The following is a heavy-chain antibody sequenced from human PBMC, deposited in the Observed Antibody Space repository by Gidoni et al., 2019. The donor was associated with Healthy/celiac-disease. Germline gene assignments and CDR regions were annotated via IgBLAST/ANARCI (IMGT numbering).Heavy chain of an antibody. V-gene: IGHV4-39*01. CDR1: SSYY. J-gene: IGHJ4*02. Sequence: QLQLQESGPGLVKPSETLSLSSSYYWGWIRQPPGKGLEWIGSIYYSGSTYYNPSLKSRVTISVDTSKNQFSLKLSSVTAADTAVYYCARHGRGSSPTQIDYWGQGTLVTVSS. D-gene: IGHD6-13*01. CDR2: IYYSGST. CDR3: ARHGRGSSPTQIDY.